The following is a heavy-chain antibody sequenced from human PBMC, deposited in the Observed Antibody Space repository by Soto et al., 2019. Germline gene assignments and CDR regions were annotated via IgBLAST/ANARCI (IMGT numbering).Heavy chain of an antibody. CDR1: GGSISSGGYY. D-gene: IGHD3-10*01. J-gene: IGHJ4*02. CDR2: IYYSGST. V-gene: IGHV4-31*03. CDR3: AVEGKGSAPYY. Sequence: QVQLQESGPGLVKPSQTLSLTCTVSGGSISSGGYYWSWIRQHPGKGLEWIGYIYYSGSTYYNPSLKSRVTISVDTSKNRFSLKLSAVTAADTAVYYCAVEGKGSAPYYWGQGTLVTVSS.